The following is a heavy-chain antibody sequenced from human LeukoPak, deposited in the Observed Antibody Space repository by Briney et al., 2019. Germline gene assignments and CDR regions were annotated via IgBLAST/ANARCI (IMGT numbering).Heavy chain of an antibody. J-gene: IGHJ4*02. CDR3: AKSEQWPRNFDY. CDR1: GFTFSSYA. CDR2: ISGSGGST. V-gene: IGHV3-23*01. D-gene: IGHD6-19*01. Sequence: PGGSLRLSCAASGFTFSSYALSWVRQAPGKGLEWVSAISGSGGSTYYADSVKGRFTISRDNSKNTLYLQMNSLRAEDTAVYYCAKSEQWPRNFDYWGQGTLVTVSS.